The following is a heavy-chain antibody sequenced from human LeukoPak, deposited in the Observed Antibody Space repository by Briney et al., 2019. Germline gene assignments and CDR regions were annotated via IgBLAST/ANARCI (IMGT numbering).Heavy chain of an antibody. Sequence: PSETLSLTCAVYGGSFGGYYWSWIRQPPGKGLEWIGEINHSGSTNYNPSLKSRVTISVDTSKNQFSLKLSSVTAADTAVYYCAGIHLEQPFDYWGQGTLVTVSS. CDR3: AGIHLEQPFDY. J-gene: IGHJ4*02. D-gene: IGHD3-3*01. CDR1: GGSFGGYY. CDR2: INHSGST. V-gene: IGHV4-34*01.